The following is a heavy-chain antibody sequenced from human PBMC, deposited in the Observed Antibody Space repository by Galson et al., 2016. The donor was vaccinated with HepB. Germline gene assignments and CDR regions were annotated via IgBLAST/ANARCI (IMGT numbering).Heavy chain of an antibody. D-gene: IGHD6-19*01. V-gene: IGHV3-23*01. CDR3: VKMRVYTSGWLIHGMDV. CDR1: GLTFSSYA. CDR2: ISGIDRGT. Sequence: SLRLSCAASGLTFSSYAMTWVRQAPGKGLEWVSTISGIDRGTYYADSVKGRFTISRDNSKNTVHLHMNSLRVEDTAVYYCVKMRVYTSGWLIHGMDVWGQGTTVTVSS. J-gene: IGHJ6*02.